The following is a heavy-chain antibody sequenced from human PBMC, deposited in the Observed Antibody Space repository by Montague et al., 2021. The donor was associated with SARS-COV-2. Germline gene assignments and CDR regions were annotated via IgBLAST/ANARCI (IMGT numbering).Heavy chain of an antibody. J-gene: IGHJ6*02. D-gene: IGHD3-9*01. CDR3: ARAFTDWLRYYGMVV. CDR1: GGSISSSSYY. V-gene: IGHV4-39*01. Sequence: SETLSLTCTVSGGSISSSSYYWGWIRQPPGKGLEWIGSIYYSGSTYYNPSLKSRVTISVDTSKNQFSLKLSSVTAADTAVYYCARAFTDWLRYYGMVVWGQGTTVTVSS. CDR2: IYYSGST.